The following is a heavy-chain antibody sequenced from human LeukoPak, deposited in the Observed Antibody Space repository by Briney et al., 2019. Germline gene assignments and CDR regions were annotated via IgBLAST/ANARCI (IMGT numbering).Heavy chain of an antibody. CDR2: SNDSGRT. J-gene: IGHJ4*02. D-gene: IGHD3-3*01. Sequence: SETLSLACGVYGGSFSGYYWNWIRHPPGKGLEWIGESNDSGRTSYNPSLQSRVTISVDTSKNQISLKVTSVTAADTAVYYCARGETYYDYWSGYYRASYFDYWGQGTLVTVSS. CDR3: ARGETYYDYWSGYYRASYFDY. CDR1: GGSFSGYY. V-gene: IGHV4-34*01.